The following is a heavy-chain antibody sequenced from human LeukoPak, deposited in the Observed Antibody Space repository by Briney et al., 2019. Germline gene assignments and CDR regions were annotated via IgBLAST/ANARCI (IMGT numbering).Heavy chain of an antibody. D-gene: IGHD1-1*01. CDR1: GYSFTSYW. V-gene: IGHV5-51*01. J-gene: IGHJ4*02. Sequence: GESPKISCKGSGYSFTSYWIGWVRQMPGKGLECMGIIYPGDSDTRYSPSFQGQVTISADRSISTAYLQWSSLKASDTAMYYCARHETGPYFDYWGQGTLVTVSS. CDR3: ARHETGPYFDY. CDR2: IYPGDSDT.